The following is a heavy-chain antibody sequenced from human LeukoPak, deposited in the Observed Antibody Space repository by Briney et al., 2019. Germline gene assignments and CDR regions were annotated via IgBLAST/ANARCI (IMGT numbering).Heavy chain of an antibody. CDR2: IYQSGST. J-gene: IGHJ4*02. CDR1: GRSLSTYY. CDR3: ASVSRGSRDGYPRDH. Sequence: SEPLSLTCTVSGRSLSTYYWSWLRQPPAKGREWVGYIYQSGSTNYHPSLKRRVTTSLDTSRTQFSLRRSSVTAAETAVYYCASVSRGSRDGYPRDHWGQGTLVTVSS. D-gene: IGHD5-24*01. V-gene: IGHV4-59*01.